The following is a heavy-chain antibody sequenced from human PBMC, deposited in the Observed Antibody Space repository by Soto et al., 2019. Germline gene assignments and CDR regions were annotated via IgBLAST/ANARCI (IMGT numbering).Heavy chain of an antibody. D-gene: IGHD6-6*01. V-gene: IGHV4-34*01. CDR2: INHRGST. CDR3: ARQLASVRNFDY. J-gene: IGHJ4*02. CDR1: GGSFSDYY. Sequence: QVQLQQWGAGLLKPSETLSLTGAVYGGSFSDYYWSWIRQPPGKGLEWIGEINHRGSTDYNPSLKSRATMTVYTSKNQFSLRLSSVTAADTAVYYCARQLASVRNFDYWGQGTLVTVSS.